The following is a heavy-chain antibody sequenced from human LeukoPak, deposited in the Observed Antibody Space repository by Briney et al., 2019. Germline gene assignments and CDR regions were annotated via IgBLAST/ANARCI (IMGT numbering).Heavy chain of an antibody. D-gene: IGHD3-10*01. Sequence: ASVKVSCKASGYTFTGYYMHWVRQAPGQGLEWMGWTNPNSGGTNYAQKFQGRVTMTRDTSISTAYMELSRLRSDDTAVYYCARARGVISPDFDYWGQGTLVTVSS. CDR2: TNPNSGGT. J-gene: IGHJ4*02. CDR1: GYTFTGYY. V-gene: IGHV1-2*02. CDR3: ARARGVISPDFDY.